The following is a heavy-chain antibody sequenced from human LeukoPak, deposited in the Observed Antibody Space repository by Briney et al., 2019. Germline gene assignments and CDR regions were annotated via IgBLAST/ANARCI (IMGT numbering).Heavy chain of an antibody. CDR1: GGSFSGYY. Sequence: PSETLSLTCAVYGGSFSGYYWSWIRQPPGKGLEWIGYIHHSGSTYYNPSLKSRVTISVDRSKNQFSLKLSSVTAADTAVYYCARGRDGYKPDFDYWGQGTLVTVSS. CDR2: IHHSGST. V-gene: IGHV4-34*01. D-gene: IGHD5-24*01. CDR3: ARGRDGYKPDFDY. J-gene: IGHJ4*02.